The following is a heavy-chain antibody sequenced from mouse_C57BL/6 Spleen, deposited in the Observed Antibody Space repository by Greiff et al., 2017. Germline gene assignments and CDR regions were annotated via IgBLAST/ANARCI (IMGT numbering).Heavy chain of an antibody. J-gene: IGHJ2*01. CDR2: IHPNSGST. D-gene: IGHD4-1*02. CDR3: VVNWDVGY. Sequence: QVQLKQPGAELVKPGASVKLSCKASGYTFTSYWMHWVKQRPGQGLEWIGMIHPNSGSTNYNEKFKSKATLTVDKSSSTAYMQLSSLTSEDAAVYYCVVNWDVGYWGQGTTLTVSS. V-gene: IGHV1-64*01. CDR1: GYTFTSYW.